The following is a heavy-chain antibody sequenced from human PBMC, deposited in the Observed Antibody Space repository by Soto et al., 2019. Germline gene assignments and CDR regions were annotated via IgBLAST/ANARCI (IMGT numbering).Heavy chain of an antibody. V-gene: IGHV4-30-4*01. Sequence: TSETLSLTCNVSGGPIKTGDYYWNWIRQPPGKGLEWIGYVFYSGATNYSPSLKSRAAISMDTSKNQFSLSLTSVTAADTAVYYCARDGFSYGHLLFWGQGIRVTVSS. CDR3: ARDGFSYGHLLF. J-gene: IGHJ4*02. D-gene: IGHD3-10*01. CDR2: VFYSGAT. CDR1: GGPIKTGDYY.